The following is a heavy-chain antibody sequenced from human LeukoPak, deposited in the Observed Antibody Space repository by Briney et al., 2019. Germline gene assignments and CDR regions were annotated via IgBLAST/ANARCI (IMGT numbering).Heavy chain of an antibody. CDR3: ARGKVDELGYCSSTSCYELDY. CDR1: GGSVSSGSYY. Sequence: SETLSLTCTVSGGSVSSGSYYWSWIRQPPGKGLEWIGYIYYSGSTNYNPSLKSRVTISVDTSKNQFSLKLSSVTAADTAVYYCARGKVDELGYCSSTSCYELDYWGQGTLVTVSS. V-gene: IGHV4-61*01. CDR2: IYYSGST. J-gene: IGHJ4*02. D-gene: IGHD2-2*01.